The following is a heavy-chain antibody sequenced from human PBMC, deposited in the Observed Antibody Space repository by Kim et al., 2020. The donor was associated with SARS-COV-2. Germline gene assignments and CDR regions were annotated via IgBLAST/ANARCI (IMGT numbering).Heavy chain of an antibody. Sequence: SETLSLTCTVSGGSISRSDYSWGWIRQPPGKGLEWIGTIQYSGTTYYNPSLKSRVTISVDTSKNQFSLKLSSVTAADKAVYFCAKSYSGSSLSWFDPWGQGTLVTVSS. J-gene: IGHJ5*02. CDR1: GGSISRSDYS. V-gene: IGHV4-39*01. CDR3: AKSYSGSSLSWFDP. D-gene: IGHD1-26*01. CDR2: IQYSGTT.